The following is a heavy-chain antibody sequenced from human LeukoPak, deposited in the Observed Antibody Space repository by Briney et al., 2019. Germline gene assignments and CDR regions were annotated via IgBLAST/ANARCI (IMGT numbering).Heavy chain of an antibody. Sequence: PSETLSLTCTVSGGSISSYHWTWIGQPAGKGLEWIGRIYTSGGTNYNPSLKSRVTMSVDTSKNQFSLKLSSVTAADTAVYYCARDFAVYCGGDCYALWGQGTLVTVSS. CDR1: GGSISSYH. V-gene: IGHV4-4*07. CDR3: ARDFAVYCGGDCYAL. J-gene: IGHJ4*02. D-gene: IGHD2-21*02. CDR2: IYTSGGT.